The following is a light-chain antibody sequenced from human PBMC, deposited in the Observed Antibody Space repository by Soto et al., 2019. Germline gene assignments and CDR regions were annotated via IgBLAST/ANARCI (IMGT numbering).Light chain of an antibody. Sequence: DIQLTQSPSFLSASVGDRVTITCRASQGISSYLAWYQQKPGKAPKLLIYAESTLQSGVPSRFSGSGFGTEFTLTISSLQPEDFATYYCQQLNSYPQLTFGGGTKVDIK. CDR1: QGISSY. CDR2: AES. J-gene: IGKJ4*01. V-gene: IGKV1-9*01. CDR3: QQLNSYPQLT.